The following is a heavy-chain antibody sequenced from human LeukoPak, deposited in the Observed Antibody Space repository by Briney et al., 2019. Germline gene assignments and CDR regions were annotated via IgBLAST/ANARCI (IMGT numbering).Heavy chain of an antibody. CDR3: ARAPTGDSGSQVLDI. V-gene: IGHV1-46*01. D-gene: IGHD1-26*01. CDR2: INPSGGST. J-gene: IGHJ3*02. Sequence: ASVKVSCKASGYTFTSYYMHWVRQAPGQGLEWMGIINPSGGSTSYAQKFQGRVTRTRDMSTSTVYMELSSLRSEDTAVYYDARAPTGDSGSQVLDIWGQGTMVTVSS. CDR1: GYTFTSYY.